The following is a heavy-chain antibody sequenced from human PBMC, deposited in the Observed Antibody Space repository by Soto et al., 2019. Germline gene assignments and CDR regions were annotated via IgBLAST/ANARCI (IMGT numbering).Heavy chain of an antibody. V-gene: IGHV1-69*01. CDR1: GGTFSSYA. D-gene: IGHD2-15*01. Sequence: QVQLVQSGAEVKKPGSSVKVSCKASGGTFSSYAISWVRQAPGQGLEWMGGIIPIFGTANYAQKFQGRVTITADESTSTADMELSSLRSEDTAVYYCARDRYCSGGSCYSFDCWGQGTLVTVSS. CDR2: IIPIFGTA. J-gene: IGHJ4*02. CDR3: ARDRYCSGGSCYSFDC.